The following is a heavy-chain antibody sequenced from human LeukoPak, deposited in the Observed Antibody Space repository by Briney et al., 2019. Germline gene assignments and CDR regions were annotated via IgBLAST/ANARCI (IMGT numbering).Heavy chain of an antibody. CDR1: GYSFTTYW. Sequence: KISCKGSGYSFTTYWIGWVRQAPGQGLEWMGRIIPILGIANYAQKFQGRVTITADKSTSTAYMELSSLRSEDTAVYYCAREGELAVAGTIDYWGQGTLVTVSS. V-gene: IGHV1-69*04. CDR3: AREGELAVAGTIDY. CDR2: IIPILGIA. D-gene: IGHD6-19*01. J-gene: IGHJ4*02.